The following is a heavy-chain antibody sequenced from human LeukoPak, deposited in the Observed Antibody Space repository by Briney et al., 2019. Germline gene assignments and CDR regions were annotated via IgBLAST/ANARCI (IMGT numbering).Heavy chain of an antibody. V-gene: IGHV4-4*07. CDR3: ARVYCSSTSCLFDY. Sequence: SETLSLTCTVSGGSISSYYWSWIRQPAGKGLEWSGRVHTSGSTNYNPPLKSRVTMSVDTSKIQFSLKLSSVTAADTAVYYCARVYCSSTSCLFDYWGQGTLVTVSS. CDR2: VHTSGST. D-gene: IGHD2-2*01. J-gene: IGHJ4*02. CDR1: GGSISSYY.